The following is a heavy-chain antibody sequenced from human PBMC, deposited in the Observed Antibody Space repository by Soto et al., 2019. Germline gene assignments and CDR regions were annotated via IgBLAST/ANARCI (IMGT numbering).Heavy chain of an antibody. D-gene: IGHD6-6*01. CDR1: GFTFSNAW. V-gene: IGHV3-15*01. CDR2: IKSKTDGGTT. Sequence: GGSLRLSCAASGFTFSNAWMSWVRQAPGKGLEWVGRIKSKTDGGTTDYAAPVKGRFTISKDDSKNKLYLQMNSLKTEDPAVYYCTTLYSSSVGYYYYYYMDVWGKGTTVTVSS. CDR3: TTLYSSSVGYYYYYYMDV. J-gene: IGHJ6*03.